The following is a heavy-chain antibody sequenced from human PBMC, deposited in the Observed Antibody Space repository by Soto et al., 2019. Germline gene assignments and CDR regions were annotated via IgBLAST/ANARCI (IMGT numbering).Heavy chain of an antibody. V-gene: IGHV1-2*04. D-gene: IGHD4-17*01. CDR1: GYTLTELS. Sequence: ASVKVSCKVSGYTLTELSMHWVRQAPGKGLEWMGWINPNSGDTNYAQKFQGWVTMTRDTSISTAHMELSRLRSDDTAVYYCATDREPSYGDNFYFDYWGQGTLVTVSS. CDR2: INPNSGDT. J-gene: IGHJ4*02. CDR3: ATDREPSYGDNFYFDY.